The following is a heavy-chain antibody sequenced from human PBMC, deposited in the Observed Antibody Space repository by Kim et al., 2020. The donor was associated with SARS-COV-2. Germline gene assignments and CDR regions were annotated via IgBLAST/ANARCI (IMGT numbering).Heavy chain of an antibody. D-gene: IGHD1-26*01. J-gene: IGHJ4*02. CDR2: IIGSEGST. Sequence: GGSLRLSCAASGFTFSSYSMRWVRQAPGKGLECVSAIIGSEGSTYYADSVKGRFTISRDNSKNTLYLQMNSLRAEDTAVYYCARDASSVVGATSCDYWGQGTLVTVSS. V-gene: IGHV3-23*01. CDR1: GFTFSSYS. CDR3: ARDASSVVGATSCDY.